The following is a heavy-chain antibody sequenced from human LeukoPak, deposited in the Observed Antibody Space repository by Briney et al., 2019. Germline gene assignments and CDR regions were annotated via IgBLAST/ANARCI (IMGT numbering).Heavy chain of an antibody. Sequence: SETLSLTCTVSGGSISSYYWSWIRQPPGKGLEWIGHIYYSGSTNYNPSLKSRVTISVDTSKNQFSLKLSSVTAADTAVYYCARRPSYSGVAFDIWGQGTMVTVSS. CDR2: IYYSGST. V-gene: IGHV4-59*01. D-gene: IGHD1-26*01. CDR3: ARRPSYSGVAFDI. J-gene: IGHJ3*02. CDR1: GGSISSYY.